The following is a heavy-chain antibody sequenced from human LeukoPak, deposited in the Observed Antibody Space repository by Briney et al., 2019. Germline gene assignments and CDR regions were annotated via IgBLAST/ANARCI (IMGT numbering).Heavy chain of an antibody. V-gene: IGHV1-24*01. CDR2: FDPEDGET. CDR3: ATDPRNYYYMDV. CDR1: GYTLTELS. Sequence: ASVKVSCKVSGYTLTELSMHWVRQAPGKGLEWMGGFDPEDGETIYAQKFQGRVTTTEDTSTDTAYMELSSLRSEDTAVYYCATDPRNYYYMDVWGKGTTVTVSS. J-gene: IGHJ6*03.